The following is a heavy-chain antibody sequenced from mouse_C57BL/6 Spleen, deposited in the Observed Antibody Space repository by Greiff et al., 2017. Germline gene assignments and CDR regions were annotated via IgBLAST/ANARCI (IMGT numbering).Heavy chain of an antibody. CDR1: GYTFTSYG. D-gene: IGHD1-1*01. CDR2: IYPRSGNT. CDR3: ARFPFITTVVNYAMDY. Sequence: QVQLKQSGAELARPGASVKLSCKASGYTFTSYGISWVKQRTGPGLEWIGEIYPRSGNTYYNEKFKGKATLTAAKSPSTAYMELRSLTSEDSAVYFCARFPFITTVVNYAMDYWGQGTSVTVSS. V-gene: IGHV1-81*01. J-gene: IGHJ4*01.